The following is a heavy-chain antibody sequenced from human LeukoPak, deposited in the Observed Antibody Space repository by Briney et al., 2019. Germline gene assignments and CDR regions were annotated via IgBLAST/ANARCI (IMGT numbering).Heavy chain of an antibody. V-gene: IGHV3-43D*03. CDR3: AKVRGSYLFSAFDI. J-gene: IGHJ3*02. CDR1: GFTFDDYA. Sequence: GGSLRLSCAASGFTFDDYAMHWVRQAPGKGLEWVSLISWDGGSTYYADSVKGRFTISRDNSKNSLYLQMNSLRAEDTALYYCAKVRGSYLFSAFDIWGPGKMVTVSS. CDR2: ISWDGGST. D-gene: IGHD1-26*01.